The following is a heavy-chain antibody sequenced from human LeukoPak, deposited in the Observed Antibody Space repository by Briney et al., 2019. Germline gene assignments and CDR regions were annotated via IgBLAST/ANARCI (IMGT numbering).Heavy chain of an antibody. J-gene: IGHJ4*02. CDR3: ARVGKYCGGDCYSVKY. V-gene: IGHV4-61*02. CDR1: GGSISSGSYY. Sequence: SETLSLTCTVSGGSISSGSYYWSWIRQPAGKGLEWIGRIYTSGSTNYNPSLKSRVTISVDTSKNQFSLKLSSVTAADTAVYYCARVGKYCGGDCYSVKYWGQGTLVTVSS. CDR2: IYTSGST. D-gene: IGHD2-21*01.